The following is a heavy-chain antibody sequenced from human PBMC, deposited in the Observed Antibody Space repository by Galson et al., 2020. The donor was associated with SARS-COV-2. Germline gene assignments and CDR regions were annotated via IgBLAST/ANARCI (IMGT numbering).Heavy chain of an antibody. CDR3: ARDLHTPNLEYYYGMDV. CDR2: IWYAGSNK. V-gene: IGHV3-33*01. J-gene: IGHJ6*02. Sequence: GGSLRLSCAASGFTFSSYGMHWVRQAPGKGLEWVAVIWYAGSNKYYADSVKGRFTISRDNSKNTLYLQMNSLRAEDTAVYYCARDLHTPNLEYYYGMDVWGQGTTVTVSS. CDR1: GFTFSSYG. D-gene: IGHD2-15*01.